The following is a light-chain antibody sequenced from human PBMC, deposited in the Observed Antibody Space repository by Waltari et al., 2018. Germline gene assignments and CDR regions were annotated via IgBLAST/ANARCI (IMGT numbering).Light chain of an antibody. CDR2: GTS. CDR1: QSVSSIS. Sequence: EIVLTQSPGTLSLSPGERATLSRRASQSVSSISLSWYQQKLGQAPGLLIYGTSLRATGTAEGFSCRGYGKEFTRTSSRLEPEDVAVYYCQKYDGGFVTFGVGTKV. V-gene: IGKV3-20*01. CDR3: QKYDGGFVT. J-gene: IGKJ4*01.